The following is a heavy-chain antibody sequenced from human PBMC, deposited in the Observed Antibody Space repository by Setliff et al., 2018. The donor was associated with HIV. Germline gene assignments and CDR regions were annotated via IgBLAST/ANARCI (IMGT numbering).Heavy chain of an antibody. J-gene: IGHJ4*02. V-gene: IGHV3-7*01. CDR3: ARDTCDTPSCYAGPRFVY. Sequence: GGSLRLSCSASGFLFNRYSLNWVRQAPGKGLEWVANIKQDGTDKYYVDSVRGRFTISRDNARNSLFLQMNSLRVEDTAVYYCARDTCDTPSCYAGPRFVYWGQGNLVTVSS. CDR2: IKQDGTDK. CDR1: GFLFNRYS. D-gene: IGHD2-2*01.